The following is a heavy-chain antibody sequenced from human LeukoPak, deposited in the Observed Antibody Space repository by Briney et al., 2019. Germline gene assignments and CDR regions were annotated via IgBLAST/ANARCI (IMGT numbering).Heavy chain of an antibody. V-gene: IGHV4-34*01. D-gene: IGHD3-10*01. Sequence: SETLSLTCAVYGVSFSGYYWSWIRQPPGKGLEWIGEVHYSGSANYNPSLKSRVTISVDTSKNQFSLKLSSVTAADTAVYYCARANKYYYGSGSRKPFDYWGQGTLVTVSS. J-gene: IGHJ4*02. CDR3: ARANKYYYGSGSRKPFDY. CDR2: VHYSGSA. CDR1: GVSFSGYY.